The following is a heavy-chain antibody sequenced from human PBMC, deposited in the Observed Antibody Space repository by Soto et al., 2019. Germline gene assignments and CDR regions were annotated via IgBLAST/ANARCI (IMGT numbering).Heavy chain of an antibody. J-gene: IGHJ3*02. D-gene: IGHD5-18*01. Sequence: PSETLSLTCTVSGGSISSYYWNWIRQPPGKGLEWIGYISNTGITESNPSLKSRVTISIDPPKNHFSVKMTSVTAADTAVYYCASRDPAVVRYAFDIWGQGAMVTVSS. CDR3: ASRDPAVVRYAFDI. V-gene: IGHV4-59*01. CDR2: ISNTGIT. CDR1: GGSISSYY.